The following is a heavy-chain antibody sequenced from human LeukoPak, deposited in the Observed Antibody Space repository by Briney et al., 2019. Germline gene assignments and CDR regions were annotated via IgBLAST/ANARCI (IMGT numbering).Heavy chain of an antibody. Sequence: SETLSLTCAVYGGSFSGYYWSWIRQPPGKGLEWIGEINHSGSTNYNPSLKSRVTISVDTSKNQLSLKLSSVTAADTAVYYCARGSGPCGGDCYPFDYWGQGTLVTVSS. J-gene: IGHJ4*02. CDR1: GGSFSGYY. V-gene: IGHV4-34*01. CDR2: INHSGST. CDR3: ARGSGPCGGDCYPFDY. D-gene: IGHD2-21*02.